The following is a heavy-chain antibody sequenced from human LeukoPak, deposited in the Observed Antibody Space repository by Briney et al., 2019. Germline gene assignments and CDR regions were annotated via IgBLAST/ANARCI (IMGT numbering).Heavy chain of an antibody. CDR1: GFTFSSYW. CDR3: ARIYLKLASAS. V-gene: IGHV3-7*01. CDR2: IKEDGSEK. Sequence: GGSLRLSCAASGFTFSSYWMSWVRLAPGKGLEWVANIKEDGSEKYYVDSVKGRFTISRDNAKNSLYLQMNSLRAEDTAVYYCARIYLKLASASWGQGTLVTVSS. J-gene: IGHJ5*02. D-gene: IGHD1-1*01.